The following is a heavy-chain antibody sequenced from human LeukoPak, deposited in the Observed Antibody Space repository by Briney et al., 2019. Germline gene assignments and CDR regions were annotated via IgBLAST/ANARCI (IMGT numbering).Heavy chain of an antibody. CDR1: GFTFSSYD. V-gene: IGHV3-13*01. CDR2: IGTAGDT. CDR3: ASARPHYYDSRGGAFDI. J-gene: IGHJ3*02. Sequence: QTGGSLRLSCAAAGFTFSSYDMHWVRQATGKGLEWVSAIGTAGDTYYPGSVKGRFTISRENAKNSWYLQMNSLRAGDTAVYYCASARPHYYDSRGGAFDIWGQGTMVTVSS. D-gene: IGHD3-22*01.